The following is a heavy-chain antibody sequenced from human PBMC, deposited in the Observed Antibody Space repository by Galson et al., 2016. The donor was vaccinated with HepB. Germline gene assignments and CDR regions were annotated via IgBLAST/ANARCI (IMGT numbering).Heavy chain of an antibody. CDR3: VREGHDNSKFAYYFGTDV. J-gene: IGHJ6*02. Sequence: SLRLSCAASGFTFSSYGMHWVRQAPGKGLEWVAVIWYDGSHQYYADSVKGRFTISRDNSKNKLSLQMNSLRAEDTAVYYCVREGHDNSKFAYYFGTDVWGRGTTVTVSS. CDR1: GFTFSSYG. V-gene: IGHV3-33*01. D-gene: IGHD4-11*01. CDR2: IWYDGSHQ.